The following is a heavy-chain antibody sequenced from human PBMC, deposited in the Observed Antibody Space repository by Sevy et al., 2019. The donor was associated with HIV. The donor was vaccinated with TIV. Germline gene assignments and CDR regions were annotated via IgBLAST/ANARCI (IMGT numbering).Heavy chain of an antibody. D-gene: IGHD4-17*01. CDR3: VRGRDYGNFDY. CDR1: GFNFSIYG. CDR2: IYYDESSQ. J-gene: IGHJ4*02. Sequence: GGSLRLSCAASGFNFSIYGMHWVRQAPGKGLEWVALIYYDESSQYYADSVKGRFTISRNNSKNTLYLQMNSLRVEDTALYYCVRGRDYGNFDYWGQRTLVTVSS. V-gene: IGHV3-33*01.